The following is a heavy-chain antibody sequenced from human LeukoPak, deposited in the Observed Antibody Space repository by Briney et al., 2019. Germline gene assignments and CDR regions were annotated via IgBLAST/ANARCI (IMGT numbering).Heavy chain of an antibody. CDR3: ARGWEPYSSSLDY. Sequence: SQTLSLTCVISGDSVSSKYAAWNWIRQSPSRGLEWLGRTHFRSKWYNDYAVSLKSRITINPDTSKNQFSLQLNSVTPEDTAVYYCARGWEPYSSSLDYWGQGTLVTVSS. CDR2: THFRSKWYN. CDR1: GDSVSSKYAA. V-gene: IGHV6-1*01. J-gene: IGHJ4*02. D-gene: IGHD6-13*01.